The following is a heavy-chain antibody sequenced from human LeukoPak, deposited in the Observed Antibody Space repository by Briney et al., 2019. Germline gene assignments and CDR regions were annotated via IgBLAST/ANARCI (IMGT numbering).Heavy chain of an antibody. CDR2: ISGGGGGT. V-gene: IGHV3-23*01. J-gene: IGHJ4*02. D-gene: IGHD3-16*01. Sequence: GGSLRLSCAASGFIVSTYAMSWVRQAPGKGLEWVSGISGGGGGTYFADSVKGRFTISRDNSKNTLYLQMNSLRVEDTAVYYCAKRNAGLGDSPNSKYFDYWGQGTLVTVSS. CDR1: GFIVSTYA. CDR3: AKRNAGLGDSPNSKYFDY.